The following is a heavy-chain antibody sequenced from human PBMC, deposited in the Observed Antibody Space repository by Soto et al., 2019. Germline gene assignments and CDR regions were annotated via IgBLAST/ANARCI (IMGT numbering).Heavy chain of an antibody. V-gene: IGHV1-18*01. D-gene: IGHD3-10*01. J-gene: IGHJ4*02. CDR1: GYAFTTYG. CDR3: ARGRYGEY. Sequence: QVHLVQSGAEVKKPGASVKVSCKGSGYAFTTYGITWVRQAPGQGLEWRGWISPLNGNTNYAQKLQGRVTVTRDTSTSTAYMELRRLRSDDTAVYYCARGRYGEYWGQGAVVTVSS. CDR2: ISPLNGNT.